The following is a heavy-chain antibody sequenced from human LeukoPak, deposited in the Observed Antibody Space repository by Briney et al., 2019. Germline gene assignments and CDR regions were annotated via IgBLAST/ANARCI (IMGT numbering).Heavy chain of an antibody. Sequence: SETLSLTCTVSGGSVSSGRYYWSWIRQPPGKGLECIGYIYYSGTTSYTPSLKSRVTMSVDTANNQFSLKLSSVTAADTAVYYCARGDRVGASGYYFDYWGQGTLVTVSS. V-gene: IGHV4-61*01. CDR3: ARGDRVGASGYYFDY. D-gene: IGHD1-26*01. J-gene: IGHJ4*02. CDR2: IYYSGTT. CDR1: GGSVSSGRYY.